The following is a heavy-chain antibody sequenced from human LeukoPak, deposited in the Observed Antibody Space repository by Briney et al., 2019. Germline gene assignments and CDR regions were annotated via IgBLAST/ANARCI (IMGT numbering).Heavy chain of an antibody. V-gene: IGHV1-69*05. Sequence: GASVKVSCKASGGTFSSYAISWVRQAPGRGLEWMGGIIPIFGTANYAQKFQGRVTITTDESTSTAYMELSSLRSEDTAVYYCATHTDPDYYFDYWGQGTLVTVSS. D-gene: IGHD5-18*01. J-gene: IGHJ4*02. CDR2: IIPIFGTA. CDR3: ATHTDPDYYFDY. CDR1: GGTFSSYA.